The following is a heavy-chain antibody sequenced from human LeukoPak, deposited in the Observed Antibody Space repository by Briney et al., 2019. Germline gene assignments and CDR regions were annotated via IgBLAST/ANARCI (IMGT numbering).Heavy chain of an antibody. V-gene: IGHV1-46*01. Sequence: APVKLSCKASGYIFTSHYMHWLRQAPGQGREWMGIINPSGGSTSYAQKFQGRVTMTRDTSTSTVYMELSSLRSEDTAVYYCAFLLGSRFDYWGQGTLVTVSS. CDR1: GYIFTSHY. CDR2: INPSGGST. D-gene: IGHD1-26*01. CDR3: AFLLGSRFDY. J-gene: IGHJ4*02.